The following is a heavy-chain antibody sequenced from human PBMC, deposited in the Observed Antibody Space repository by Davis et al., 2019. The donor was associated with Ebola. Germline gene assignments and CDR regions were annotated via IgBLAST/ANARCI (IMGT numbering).Heavy chain of an antibody. CDR1: GGSFSGYY. Sequence: SETLSLTCAVYGGSFSGYYWSWIRQTPGKGLEWIGEINHSGDTNYNPSLKSRVTISVDTSKRQFSLKVTSVTAADTAVYYCASPGDYVRYFRHWGQGTLVTVSS. CDR2: INHSGDT. J-gene: IGHJ1*01. CDR3: ASPGDYVRYFRH. D-gene: IGHD4-17*01. V-gene: IGHV4-34*01.